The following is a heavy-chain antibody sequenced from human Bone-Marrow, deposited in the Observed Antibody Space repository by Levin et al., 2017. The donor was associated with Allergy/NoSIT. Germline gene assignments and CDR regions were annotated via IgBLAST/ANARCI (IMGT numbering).Heavy chain of an antibody. CDR3: ARDLQATDKSGWGRPYDC. J-gene: IGHJ4*02. CDR2: ISSTGNA. D-gene: IGHD6-19*01. V-gene: IGHV4-39*07. CDR1: RGSIRSTDSY. Sequence: SQTLSLPCSVSRGSIRSTDSYWGWIRQPPGKGLEWIGSISSTGNAYYNSSLKSRVSLSIDTSKNQFSLTLTSLTAADTAVYYCARDLQATDKSGWGRPYDCWGQGTLVTVSS.